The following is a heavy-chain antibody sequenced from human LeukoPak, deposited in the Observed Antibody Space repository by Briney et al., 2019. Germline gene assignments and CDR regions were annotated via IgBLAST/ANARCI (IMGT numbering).Heavy chain of an antibody. J-gene: IGHJ3*02. V-gene: IGHV3-74*01. D-gene: IGHD6-19*01. CDR1: GFTFSSYW. Sequence: GGPLRLSCAASGFTFSSYWMHWVRHAPGKGLVWVSRIISDGSSTSYADSVKGRFTISRDNAKNTLFLQMNSLRAEDTALYYCAREDVDITVATSGAFDIWGQGTMVTVSS. CDR2: IISDGSST. CDR3: AREDVDITVATSGAFDI.